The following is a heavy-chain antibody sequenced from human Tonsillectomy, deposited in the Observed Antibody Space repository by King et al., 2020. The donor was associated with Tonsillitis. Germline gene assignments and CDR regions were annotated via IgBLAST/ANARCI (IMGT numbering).Heavy chain of an antibody. V-gene: IGHV3-30*04. CDR3: ARGRYGDYVTGAYYGMDV. CDR1: GFTFSRYA. CDR2: IAFDGSNE. D-gene: IGHD4-17*01. J-gene: IGHJ6*02. Sequence: HVQLVESGGGVVQPGRSLRLSCAASGFTFSRYAMHWVRQAPGKGLEWVAVIAFDGSNEYYADSVKGRFTISRDISKNTLYLQMNSLRAEDTAIYYWARGRYGDYVTGAYYGMDVWGQGTTVTVSS.